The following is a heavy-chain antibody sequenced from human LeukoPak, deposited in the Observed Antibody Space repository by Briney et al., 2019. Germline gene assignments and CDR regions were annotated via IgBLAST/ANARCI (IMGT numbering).Heavy chain of an antibody. Sequence: SETLSLTCTVAGGSISSGDYYWSWIRQPPGKGLEWIGYIYYSGSTYYNPSLKSRVTISVDTSKNQFSLKLSSVTAADTAVYYCARVTTVVSPFDYWGQGTLVTVSS. D-gene: IGHD4-23*01. CDR2: IYYSGST. V-gene: IGHV4-30-4*08. CDR3: ARVTTVVSPFDY. J-gene: IGHJ4*02. CDR1: GGSISSGDYY.